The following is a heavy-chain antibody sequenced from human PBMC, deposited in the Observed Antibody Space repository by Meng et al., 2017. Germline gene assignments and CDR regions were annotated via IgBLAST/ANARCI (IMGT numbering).Heavy chain of an antibody. Sequence: SETLSLTCAVYGGSFSGYYWSWIRQPPGKGLEWIGEINHSGSTNYNPSLKSRVTISVDTSKNQFSLKLSSVTAADTAVYSCARGRMARGAISGYWGQGTLVTVSS. V-gene: IGHV4-34*01. J-gene: IGHJ4*02. D-gene: IGHD3-10*01. CDR2: INHSGST. CDR1: GGSFSGYY. CDR3: ARGRMARGAISGY.